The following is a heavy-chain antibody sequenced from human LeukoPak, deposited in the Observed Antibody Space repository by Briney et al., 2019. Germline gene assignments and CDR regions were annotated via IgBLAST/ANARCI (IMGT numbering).Heavy chain of an antibody. CDR1: GFTFSDYS. V-gene: IGHV3-21*01. D-gene: IGHD3-22*01. CDR3: ARGWYYYDSSGHKLYFDY. CDR2: ISSSGTYT. J-gene: IGHJ4*02. Sequence: GGSLRLSCAASGFTFSDYSINWVRQAPETGLKWVSSISSSGTYTYYADSVKGRFTISRDNAKNSLYLQMNSLRAEDTAVYYCARGWYYYDSSGHKLYFDYWGQGTLVTVSS.